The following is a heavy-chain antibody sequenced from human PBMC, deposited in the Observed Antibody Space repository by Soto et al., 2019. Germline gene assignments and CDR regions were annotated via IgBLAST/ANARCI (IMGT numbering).Heavy chain of an antibody. Sequence: TLSLTCAVSGGSISSGGYSWSWIRQPPGKGLEWIGYIYHSGSTYYNPSLKSRVTISVDRSKNQFSLKLSSVTAADTAVYYCARGGGGLYYYYYGMDVWGQGTTVTVSS. CDR2: IYHSGST. CDR1: GGSISSGGYS. V-gene: IGHV4-30-2*01. CDR3: ARGGGGLYYYYYGMDV. J-gene: IGHJ6*02. D-gene: IGHD3-10*01.